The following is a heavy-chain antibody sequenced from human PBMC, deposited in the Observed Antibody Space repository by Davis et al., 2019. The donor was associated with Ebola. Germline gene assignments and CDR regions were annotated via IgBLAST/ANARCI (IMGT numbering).Heavy chain of an antibody. J-gene: IGHJ4*02. CDR2: INSDGSST. CDR3: ARVAIFGVVPF. D-gene: IGHD3-3*01. V-gene: IGHV3-74*01. Sequence: GESLKISCAASGFTFSSYWMHWVRQAPGKGLVWVSRINSDGSSTSYADSVKGRFTISRDNAKNTLYLQMNSLRAEDTAVYYCARVAIFGVVPFWGQGTLVTVSS. CDR1: GFTFSSYW.